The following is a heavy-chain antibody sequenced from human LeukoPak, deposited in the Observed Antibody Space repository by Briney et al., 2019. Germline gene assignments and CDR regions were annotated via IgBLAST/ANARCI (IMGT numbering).Heavy chain of an antibody. V-gene: IGHV3-13*01. CDR1: GFTFSSYD. Sequence: PGGSLRLSCAASGFTFSSYDIHWVRQATGKGLEWVSGIGTAGEIYYPGSVKGRFTISRENAKNSLYLQMNSLRAEDTAVYYCARRSYCGGDCYGSDAFDIWGQGTMVTVSS. CDR2: IGTAGEI. D-gene: IGHD2-21*02. CDR3: ARRSYCGGDCYGSDAFDI. J-gene: IGHJ3*02.